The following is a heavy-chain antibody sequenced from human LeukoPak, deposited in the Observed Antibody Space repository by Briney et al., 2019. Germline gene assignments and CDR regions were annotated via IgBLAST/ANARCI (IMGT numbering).Heavy chain of an antibody. Sequence: PSETLSLTCAVSGYSISSGYYWGWIRQPPGKGLEWIATIYHSGITYYKTSLKSRVTISVDTSKNQFSLKLTSVTAADTAVYYCARVDLLRGVIVRGFDYWGKGTLVTVSS. CDR2: IYHSGIT. V-gene: IGHV4-38-2*01. CDR1: GYSISSGYY. D-gene: IGHD3-10*01. CDR3: ARVDLLRGVIVRGFDY. J-gene: IGHJ4*02.